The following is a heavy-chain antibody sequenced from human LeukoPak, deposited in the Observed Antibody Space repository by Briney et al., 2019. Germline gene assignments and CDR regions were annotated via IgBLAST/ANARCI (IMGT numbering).Heavy chain of an antibody. D-gene: IGHD4-17*01. V-gene: IGHV3-23*01. J-gene: IGHJ4*02. CDR2: IGGSGART. Sequence: PGGSLRLSCAAPGFTFRSYSMIWVRQAPGKGLQWVSAIGGSGARTDYADSVKGRFTISRDNSKNTLYLQMNSLRAEDMAVYYCVKRYGDYVGAYTDWGQGTLVTVSS. CDR1: GFTFRSYS. CDR3: VKRYGDYVGAYTD.